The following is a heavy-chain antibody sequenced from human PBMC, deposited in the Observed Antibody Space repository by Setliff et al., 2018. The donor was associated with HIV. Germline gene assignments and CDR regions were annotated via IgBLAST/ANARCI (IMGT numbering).Heavy chain of an antibody. CDR1: IRPFTGYY. CDR2: INHSGST. V-gene: IGHV4-34*01. D-gene: IGHD3-22*01. CDR3: ARDPHYFDTSGYYSWFYFDY. J-gene: IGHJ4*01. Sequence: PSEILSLTCAVYIRPFTGYYWSWIRQSPGKGLEWIGEINHSGSTNYNPSLKSRVTISVDTSKSQFSLKLTSVTAADTAVYFCARDPHYFDTSGYYSWFYFDYWGHGTLVTVSS.